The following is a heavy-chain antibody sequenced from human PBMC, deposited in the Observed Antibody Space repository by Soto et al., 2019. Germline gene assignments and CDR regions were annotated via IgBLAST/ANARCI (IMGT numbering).Heavy chain of an antibody. CDR2: ISSDGSST. CDR3: AIKHSSSWAYYYYYMDV. CDR1: GFTFRSYW. Sequence: EVQLVESGGGLIQPGGSLRLSCAASGFTFRSYWMHWVRQGPGKGLAWVARISSDGSSTSYADSVKGRFTISRDNVKNTLYLQMNSLRAEDTAVYYCAIKHSSSWAYYYYYMDVWGKGTTVTVSS. V-gene: IGHV3-74*01. D-gene: IGHD6-13*01. J-gene: IGHJ6*03.